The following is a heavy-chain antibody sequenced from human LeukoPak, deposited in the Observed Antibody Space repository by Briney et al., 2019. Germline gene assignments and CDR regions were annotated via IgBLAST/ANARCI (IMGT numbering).Heavy chain of an antibody. Sequence: PGGSLRLSCAASGFPVSDNYMSWVRQAPGKGLEWGSVIYSGGGTYYADSVKGRFTIPRDNSKNTLYLQMNSLRAEDTAVYYCAKNYYDSNNGAFDVWGQGTMVTVSS. V-gene: IGHV3-66*01. J-gene: IGHJ3*01. CDR1: GFPVSDNY. CDR3: AKNYYDSNNGAFDV. D-gene: IGHD3-22*01. CDR2: IYSGGGT.